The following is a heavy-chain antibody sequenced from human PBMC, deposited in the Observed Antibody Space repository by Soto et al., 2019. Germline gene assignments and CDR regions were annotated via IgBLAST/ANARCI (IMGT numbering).Heavy chain of an antibody. Sequence: EVQLLDSGGGLVQPGESLRLSCAASGFTITSSAMSWVRQAPGKGLEWVSTTGISGRTTYYADSVKGRFTVSRDDSKNTLDLQMGSLRAEDTAVYYCATVHNTSRSFDYWGQGTPVTVSS. J-gene: IGHJ4*02. CDR1: GFTITSSA. V-gene: IGHV3-23*01. D-gene: IGHD1-20*01. CDR2: TGISGRTT. CDR3: ATVHNTSRSFDY.